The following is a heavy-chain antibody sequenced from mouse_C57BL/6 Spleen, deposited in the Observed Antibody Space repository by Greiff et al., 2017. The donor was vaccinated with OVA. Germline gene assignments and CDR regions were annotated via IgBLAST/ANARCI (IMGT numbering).Heavy chain of an antibody. Sequence: EVKVVESGGDLVKPGGSLKLSCAASGFTFSDYGMHWVRQAPEKGLEWVAYISSGSSTIYYADTVKGRFTISRDNAKNTLFLQMTSLRSEDTAMYYCAREGYGYDDAMDYWGQGTSVTVSS. D-gene: IGHD2-2*01. CDR1: GFTFSDYG. V-gene: IGHV5-17*01. CDR3: AREGYGYDDAMDY. J-gene: IGHJ4*01. CDR2: ISSGSSTI.